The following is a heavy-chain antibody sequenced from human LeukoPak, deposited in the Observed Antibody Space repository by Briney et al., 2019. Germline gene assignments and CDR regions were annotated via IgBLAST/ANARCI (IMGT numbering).Heavy chain of an antibody. CDR2: IYYSGST. V-gene: IGHV4-59*01. J-gene: IGHJ3*02. CDR1: GGSISSYY. CDR3: ARDWVYCSGGSYYSLAAFDI. Sequence: SETLSLTCTVSGGSISSYYWSWIRQPPGKGLEWIGYIYYSGSTNYNPSLKSRVTISVDTSKNQFSLKLSSVTAADTAVYYCARDWVYCSGGSYYSLAAFDIWGQGTMVTVSS. D-gene: IGHD2-15*01.